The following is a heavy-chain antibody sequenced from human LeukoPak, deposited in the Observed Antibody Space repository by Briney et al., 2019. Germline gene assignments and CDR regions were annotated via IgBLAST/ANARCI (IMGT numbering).Heavy chain of an antibody. CDR3: AKDRDTAMEIDY. V-gene: IGHV3-33*06. CDR1: GFSFSSHG. J-gene: IGHJ4*02. CDR2: IWYDGSKE. Sequence: GRSLRLSCAAPGFSFSSHGMHWVRQAPGKGLEWVAVIWYDGSKEYYADSVKGRFTISRDNSKNTLYLQMNSLRAEDTAVYYCAKDRDTAMEIDYWGQGTLVTVSS. D-gene: IGHD5-18*01.